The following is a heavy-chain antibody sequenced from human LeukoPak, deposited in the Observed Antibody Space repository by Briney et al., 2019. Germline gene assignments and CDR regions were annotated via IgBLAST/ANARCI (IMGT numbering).Heavy chain of an antibody. CDR2: IYASGST. CDR3: ARPSTYYYDSSGHGAFDI. V-gene: IGHV4-61*02. CDR1: GDSISNLNYY. Sequence: SETLSLTCTVSGDSISNLNYYWSWIRQPAGKGLEWIGRIYASGSTNYNPSLKSRVTISVDTSKNQFSLKLSSVTAADTAVYYCARPSTYYYDSSGHGAFDIWGQGTMVTVSS. J-gene: IGHJ3*02. D-gene: IGHD3-22*01.